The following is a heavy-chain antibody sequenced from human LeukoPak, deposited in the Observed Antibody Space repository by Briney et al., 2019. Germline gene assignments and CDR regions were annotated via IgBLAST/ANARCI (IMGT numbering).Heavy chain of an antibody. CDR1: GYTFTGYY. D-gene: IGHD6-19*01. J-gene: IGHJ6*02. CDR3: ARDLLRASRAQWLGRYGMDV. Sequence: RASVKVSCKASGYTFTGYYMHWVRQAPGQGLEWMGWINPNSGGTSYAQKFQGRVTMTRDTSISTAYMELSRLRSDDTAVYYCARDLLRASRAQWLGRYGMDVWGQGTTVTVSS. CDR2: INPNSGGT. V-gene: IGHV1-2*02.